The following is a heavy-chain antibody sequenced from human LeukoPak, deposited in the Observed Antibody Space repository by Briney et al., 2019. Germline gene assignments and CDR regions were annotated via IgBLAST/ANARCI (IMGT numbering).Heavy chain of an antibody. J-gene: IGHJ4*02. V-gene: IGHV5-51*01. Sequence: GESLKISCKGSGYSFTSYWIGWVRQMPGKGLEWMGIIYPGDSDTRYSPSFQGQVTISADKSISTAYLQWSSLKASDTAMYYCARAIYDSSGYYYAFDYWGQGTLVTVSS. CDR2: IYPGDSDT. D-gene: IGHD3-22*01. CDR1: GYSFTSYW. CDR3: ARAIYDSSGYYYAFDY.